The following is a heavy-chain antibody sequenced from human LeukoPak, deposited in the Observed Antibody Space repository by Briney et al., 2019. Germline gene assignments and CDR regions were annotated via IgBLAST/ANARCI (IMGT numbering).Heavy chain of an antibody. CDR1: GFTFSSYA. V-gene: IGHV3-23*01. CDR3: AKEGGGTLVRRKYYFDY. Sequence: GGSLRLSCAASGFTFSSYAMSWVRQAPGKGLEWVSVIGGSGGSTYYADSVKGRFTISRDNSENTLYLQMNSLRAEDTAVYYCAKEGGGTLVRRKYYFDYWGQGTLVTVSS. J-gene: IGHJ4*02. CDR2: IGGSGGST. D-gene: IGHD6-6*01.